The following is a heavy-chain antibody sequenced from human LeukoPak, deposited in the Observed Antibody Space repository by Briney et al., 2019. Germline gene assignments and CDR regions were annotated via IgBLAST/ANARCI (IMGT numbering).Heavy chain of an antibody. CDR3: ARDRDTMVRGVAAGYYYGMDV. V-gene: IGHV3-66*02. CDR1: GFTVSSNY. D-gene: IGHD3-10*01. J-gene: IGHJ6*02. Sequence: SGGSLRLYCAASGFTVSSNYMSWVRPAPGKGLEWVSVIYSGGSTYYADSVKGRFTISRDNSKNTLYLQMNSLRAEDTAVYYCARDRDTMVRGVAAGYYYGMDVWGQGTTVTVSS. CDR2: IYSGGST.